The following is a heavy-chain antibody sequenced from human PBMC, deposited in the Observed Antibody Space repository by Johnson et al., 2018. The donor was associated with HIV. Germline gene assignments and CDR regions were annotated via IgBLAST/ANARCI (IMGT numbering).Heavy chain of an antibody. Sequence: QVQLVESGGGLIQPGGSLRLSCAASGFTFSSYGMHWVRQAPGKGLEWVSVMYSGGSTYYADSVKGRFTISRDNSKNTLYLQMNSLRAEDTAVYYCAKDSSFSYYYSDAFDIWGQGTMVTVSS. D-gene: IGHD3-10*01. V-gene: IGHV3-NL1*01. J-gene: IGHJ3*02. CDR2: MYSGGST. CDR3: AKDSSFSYYYSDAFDI. CDR1: GFTFSSYG.